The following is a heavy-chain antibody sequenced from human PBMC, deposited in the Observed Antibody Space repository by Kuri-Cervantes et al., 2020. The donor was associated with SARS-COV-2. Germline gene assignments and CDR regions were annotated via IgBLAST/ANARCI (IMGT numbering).Heavy chain of an antibody. CDR1: GGSFSGYQ. CDR3: ARNPSYQLLGWYYYYMDV. D-gene: IGHD2-2*01. Sequence: SQTLSLTCAVYGGSFSGYQWSWIRQTPGMGLEWIGQINDSGATKYNPSLKSRVIVSMDKSKNQFSLKLSSVTAADTAVYYCARNPSYQLLGWYYYYMDVWGKGTTVTVSS. CDR2: INDSGAT. J-gene: IGHJ6*03. V-gene: IGHV4-34*01.